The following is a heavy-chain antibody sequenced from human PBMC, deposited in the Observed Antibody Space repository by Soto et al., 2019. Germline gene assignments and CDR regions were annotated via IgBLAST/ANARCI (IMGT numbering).Heavy chain of an antibody. CDR3: ARDLGTARATFDY. J-gene: IGHJ4*02. Sequence: GGSLRLSCAASGFTFSSYAMSWVRQAPGKGLEWVSAISDSGGSTYNADSVKGRFTISRDNSKNTLYLQVNSLRAEDTAVYYCARDLGTARATFDYWGQGTLVTVSS. CDR1: GFTFSSYA. CDR2: ISDSGGST. V-gene: IGHV3-23*01.